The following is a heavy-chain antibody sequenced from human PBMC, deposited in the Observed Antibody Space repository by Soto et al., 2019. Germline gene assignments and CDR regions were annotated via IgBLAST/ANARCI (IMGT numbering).Heavy chain of an antibody. D-gene: IGHD6-19*01. CDR3: ASLYSSGWYPY. CDR2: ISAYNGNT. J-gene: IGHJ4*02. V-gene: IGHV1-18*01. Sequence: ASVKVSCKASGYTFTRYGISWVRQAPGQGLEWMGWISAYNGNTNYAQKLQGRVTMTTDTSTSTAYMELRSLRSDDTAVYYCASLYSSGWYPYWGQGTLVTVSS. CDR1: GYTFTRYG.